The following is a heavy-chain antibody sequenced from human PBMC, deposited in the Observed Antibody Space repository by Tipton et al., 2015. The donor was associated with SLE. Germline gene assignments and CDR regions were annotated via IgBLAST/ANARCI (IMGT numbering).Heavy chain of an antibody. J-gene: IGHJ6*03. CDR2: IYYSGST. Sequence: LRLSCTVSGSSISTYYWSWIRQPPGGGLEWFGYIYYSGSTNYNPSLKSRVTISVDTSKNQFSLNLGSVTAADTAIYYCARVGYSGTSPYYYYYMDVWGKGTTVTVSS. CDR3: ARVGYSGTSPYYYYYMDV. CDR1: GSSISTYY. V-gene: IGHV4-59*01. D-gene: IGHD1-26*01.